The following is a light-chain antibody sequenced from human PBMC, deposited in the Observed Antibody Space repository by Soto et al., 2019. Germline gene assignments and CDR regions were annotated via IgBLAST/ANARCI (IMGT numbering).Light chain of an antibody. J-gene: IGKJ1*01. V-gene: IGKV3-20*01. CDR3: QQYGSSPQT. CDR2: GAS. Sequence: EMVLTQSQGTLSLSPGERATLSCRASQSVSSSYLAWYQQKPGQAPRLLIYGASSRATGIPDRFSGSGSGTDFTLTISRLEPEDFAVYYCQQYGSSPQTFGQGTKVDIK. CDR1: QSVSSSY.